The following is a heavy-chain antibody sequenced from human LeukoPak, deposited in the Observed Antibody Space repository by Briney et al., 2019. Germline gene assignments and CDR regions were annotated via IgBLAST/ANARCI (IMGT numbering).Heavy chain of an antibody. V-gene: IGHV1-69*06. D-gene: IGHD3-10*01. CDR1: GGTFSSYA. CDR3: ARAVDQLGGPDY. J-gene: IGHJ4*02. Sequence: RRASVKVSCKASGGTFSSYAVSWVRQAPGQGLEWMGGIIPIFGTPNYAQKYQGRVTITADKSTSTAYMELSSLRSDDTAVFYCARAVDQLGGPDYWGQGTLVTVSS. CDR2: IIPIFGTP.